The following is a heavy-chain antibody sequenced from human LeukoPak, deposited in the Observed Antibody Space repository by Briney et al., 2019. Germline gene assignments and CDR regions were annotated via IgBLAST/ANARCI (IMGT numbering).Heavy chain of an antibody. J-gene: IGHJ4*02. V-gene: IGHV1-18*04. CDR2: ISAYNGNT. D-gene: IGHD2-15*01. CDR1: GYTFTSYG. CDR3: ARDQSWRYCSGGSCSWRFDY. Sequence: ASVKVSCKASGYTFTSYGISWVRQAPGQGLEWMGWISAYNGNTNYAQKLQGRVTMTTDTSTSTGYMELRSLRSDDTAVYYCARDQSWRYCSGGSCSWRFDYWGQGTLVTVSS.